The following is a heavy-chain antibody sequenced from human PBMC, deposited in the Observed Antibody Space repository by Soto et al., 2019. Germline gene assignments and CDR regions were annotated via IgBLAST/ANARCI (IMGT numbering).Heavy chain of an antibody. CDR2: ISPSGRP. D-gene: IGHD2-8*01. V-gene: IGHV4-30-2*01. Sequence: SETLSLTCSVSGGSVNSGAYSWSWIPQPPGKGLEWIGFISPSGRPAYNPSLKSRVTISVDRSNNQISLELSSVTAADTAVYYCARGVLAWGPGTLVTVS. CDR1: GGSVNSGAYS. CDR3: ARGVLA. J-gene: IGHJ5*02.